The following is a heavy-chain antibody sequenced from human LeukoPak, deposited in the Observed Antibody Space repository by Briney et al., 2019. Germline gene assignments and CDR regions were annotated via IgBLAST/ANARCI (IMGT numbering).Heavy chain of an antibody. V-gene: IGHV3-53*01. D-gene: IGHD3-22*01. CDR1: GFNVSSNY. J-gene: IGHJ4*02. Sequence: GGSLRLSCAASGFNVSSNYMSWVRQAPGKGLEWVSVIYSGGSTYYADSVMGRFTISRDSSKNTLYLQMNSLRAEDTAVYFCARRPYYYDSSGPNGLDYWGQGTLVTVSS. CDR3: ARRPYYYDSSGPNGLDY. CDR2: IYSGGST.